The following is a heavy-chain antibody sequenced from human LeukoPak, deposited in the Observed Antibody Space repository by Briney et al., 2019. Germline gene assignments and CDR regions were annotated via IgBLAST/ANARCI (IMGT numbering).Heavy chain of an antibody. Sequence: PGRSLRLSCAASGFTFSNYGIHWVRQAPGKGLEWVTFIQTDGNTKYYADSVRGRFTISRDNSKNTVSLQMNSLRAEDTAVYYCAREESSLVLGGLAYWGQGTPVTVSS. CDR3: AREESSLVLGGLAY. CDR2: IQTDGNTK. V-gene: IGHV3-33*01. J-gene: IGHJ4*02. D-gene: IGHD6-13*01. CDR1: GFTFSNYG.